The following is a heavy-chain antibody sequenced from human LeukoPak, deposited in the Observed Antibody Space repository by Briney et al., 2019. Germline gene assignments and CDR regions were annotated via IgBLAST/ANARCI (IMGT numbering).Heavy chain of an antibody. D-gene: IGHD6-13*01. CDR3: ARDPFSSWYDAFDI. V-gene: IGHV3-9*01. J-gene: IGHJ3*02. CDR1: GFTFDDYA. Sequence: PGGSLRLSCAASGFTFDDYAMHWVRQAPGKGLEWVSGISWNSGSIGYADSVKGRFTISRDNAKNSLYLQMNSLRAEDTAVYYCARDPFSSWYDAFDIWGQGTMVTVSS. CDR2: ISWNSGSI.